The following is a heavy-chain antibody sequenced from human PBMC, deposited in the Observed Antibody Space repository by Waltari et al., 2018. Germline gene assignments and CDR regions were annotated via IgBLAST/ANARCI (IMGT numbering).Heavy chain of an antibody. J-gene: IGHJ4*02. Sequence: QVQLVESGGGVVQPGGSLRLSCAASGFTFSSYGMHWVRQAPGKGLEWVAFIRYDGSNKYYADSVKGRFTISRDNAKNSLFLQMNSLTTEDTAVYYCATGGWGFYFDYWGQGTLLTVSS. V-gene: IGHV3-30*02. CDR1: GFTFSSYG. D-gene: IGHD7-27*01. CDR2: IRYDGSNK. CDR3: ATGGWGFYFDY.